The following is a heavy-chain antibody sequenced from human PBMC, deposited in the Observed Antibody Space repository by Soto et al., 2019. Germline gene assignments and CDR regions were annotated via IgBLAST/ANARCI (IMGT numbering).Heavy chain of an antibody. CDR2: ISSGGTNK. CDR3: VRDVHLDY. CDR1: GFPFSNYE. V-gene: IGHV3-48*03. J-gene: IGHJ4*02. D-gene: IGHD1-1*01. Sequence: GGSLRLSCTASGFPFSNYEMNWVRQAPGKGLEWVSYISSGGTNKFYADSLQGRVSVSRDNHKNSLILEMDRLTVEDTAIYYCVRDVHLDYWGLGSLVTVPQ.